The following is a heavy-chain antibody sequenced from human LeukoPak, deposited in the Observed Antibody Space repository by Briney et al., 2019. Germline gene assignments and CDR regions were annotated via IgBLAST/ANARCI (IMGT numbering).Heavy chain of an antibody. CDR1: GFTFSDHY. D-gene: IGHD2-2*01. CDR2: ISGSGGST. V-gene: IGHV3-23*01. CDR3: AKGTLDIVVVPAAPKVYYFDY. Sequence: PGGSLRLYCVASGFTFSDHYMDWVRQAPGRGLEWVSAISGSGGSTYYADSVKGRFTISRDNSKNTLYLQMNSLRAEDTAVYYCAKGTLDIVVVPAAPKVYYFDYWGQGTLVTVSS. J-gene: IGHJ4*02.